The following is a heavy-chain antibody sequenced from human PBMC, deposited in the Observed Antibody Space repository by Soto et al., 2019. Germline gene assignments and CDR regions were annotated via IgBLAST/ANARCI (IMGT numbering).Heavy chain of an antibody. D-gene: IGHD6-19*01. CDR3: AIGHWLGK. CDR2: IKQDGNEK. Sequence: EVQLVDSGGALVQPGESLRLSCAASGFTFSDYLMTWVRQAPGKGLEWVATIKQDGNEKYYVDSVKGRFTISRDNAKNSLYLQLSARRAEDTAVYYCAIGHWLGKWGPGTLVTVSS. J-gene: IGHJ4*02. CDR1: GFTFSDYL. V-gene: IGHV3-7*01.